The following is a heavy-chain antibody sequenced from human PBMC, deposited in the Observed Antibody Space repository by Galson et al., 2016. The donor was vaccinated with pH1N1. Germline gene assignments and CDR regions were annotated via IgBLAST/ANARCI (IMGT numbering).Heavy chain of an antibody. CDR3: VRKNYGDAFDI. Sequence: SLRLSCASSGFTFNVYGMNWVRQAPGMGLEWVSVVIWNGVSAGYEDSVKGRFTISRDNAKKSLYLQLNSLRAEDTAVYYCVRKNYGDAFDIWGRGTMVTVSS. CDR2: VIWNGVSA. V-gene: IGHV3-20*04. J-gene: IGHJ3*02. D-gene: IGHD3-10*01. CDR1: GFTFNVYG.